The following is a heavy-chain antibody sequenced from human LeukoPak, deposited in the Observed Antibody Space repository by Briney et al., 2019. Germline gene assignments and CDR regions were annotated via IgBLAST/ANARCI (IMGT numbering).Heavy chain of an antibody. J-gene: IGHJ4*02. V-gene: IGHV3-74*01. CDR1: GFTFSRFW. CDR2: INTDGSNT. Sequence: GGSLRLSCAASGFTFSRFWMHWVRQAPGKGLVWVSRINTDGSNTIYADSVKGRFTIPRDNAKNTLYLQVNSLRAEDTAVYYCARDQSIAGPTTADYWGQGTLVTVSS. D-gene: IGHD1-26*01. CDR3: ARDQSIAGPTTADY.